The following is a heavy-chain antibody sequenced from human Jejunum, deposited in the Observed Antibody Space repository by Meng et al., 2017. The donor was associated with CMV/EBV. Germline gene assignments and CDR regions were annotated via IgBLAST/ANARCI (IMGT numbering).Heavy chain of an antibody. J-gene: IGHJ4*02. CDR1: GFTFSRHW. Sequence: SGFTFSRHWMHWVRQGPGKGLVWVARVNSGGSDISYADSVKGRFIISRDNAKNTLYLQMNSLRAEDMAVYYCVRAGSGNAYGLFDSWGQGTLVTVS. V-gene: IGHV3-74*01. CDR3: VRAGSGNAYGLFDS. CDR2: VNSGGSDI. D-gene: IGHD1-26*01.